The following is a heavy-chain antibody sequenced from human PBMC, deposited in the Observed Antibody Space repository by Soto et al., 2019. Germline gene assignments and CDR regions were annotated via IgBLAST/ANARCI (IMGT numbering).Heavy chain of an antibody. V-gene: IGHV3-23*01. Sequence: VGSLRLSCAASGFTFSSYAMSWVRQAPGKGLEWVSAISGSGGSTYYADSVKGRFTISRDNSKNTLYLQMNSLRAEDTAVYYCAKDLDMIVVVSVDYWGQGTLVTVSS. D-gene: IGHD3-22*01. J-gene: IGHJ4*02. CDR1: GFTFSSYA. CDR3: AKDLDMIVVVSVDY. CDR2: ISGSGGST.